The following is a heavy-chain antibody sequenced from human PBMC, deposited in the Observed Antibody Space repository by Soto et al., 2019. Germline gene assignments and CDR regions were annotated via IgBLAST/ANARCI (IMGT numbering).Heavy chain of an antibody. CDR1: GFAFSSYG. CDR3: VSDRGYGHASVPYS. CDR2: ISYDGSLQ. V-gene: IGHV3-30*03. Sequence: QSQLVESGGGVVQPGRSLRLSCAASGFAFSSYGMHWVRQAPGTGLEWVAVISYDGSLQHYADSVQGRFTISRDNSKTMVLLQMSSLRAEDTAVYCCVSDRGYGHASVPYSWGQGTLVSVSS. D-gene: IGHD5-18*01. J-gene: IGHJ4*02.